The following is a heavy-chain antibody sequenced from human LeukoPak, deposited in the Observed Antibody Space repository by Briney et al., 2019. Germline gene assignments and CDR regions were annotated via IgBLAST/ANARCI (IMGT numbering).Heavy chain of an antibody. J-gene: IGHJ4*02. CDR3: ARGHDTIYGVLYPLAY. V-gene: IGHV3-11*04. CDR2: VGPGGSSI. CDR1: GFTFSDYY. D-gene: IGHD3-3*01. Sequence: GGSLRLSCAACGFTFSDYYMSWIRQAPGKGLEWFSSVGPGGSSIDYADSLKGRFTISRDNAKNSLYLQMSSLRVEDTAVYFCARGHDTIYGVLYPLAYWGQGTLVTVSS.